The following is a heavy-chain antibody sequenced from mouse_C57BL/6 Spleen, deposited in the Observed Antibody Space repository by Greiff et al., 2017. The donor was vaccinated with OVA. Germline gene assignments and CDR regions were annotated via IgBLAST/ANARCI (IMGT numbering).Heavy chain of an antibody. CDR1: GYTFTSYD. CDR3: ARGGSYGNYDWYFDV. Sequence: QVQLQQSGPELVKPGASVKLSCKASGYTFTSYDINWVKQRPGQGLEWIGWIYPRDGSTKYNEKFKGKATLTVDTSSSTAYMELHSLTSEDSAVYVCARGGSYGNYDWYFDVWGTGTTVTVSS. CDR2: IYPRDGST. V-gene: IGHV1-85*01. J-gene: IGHJ1*03. D-gene: IGHD2-1*01.